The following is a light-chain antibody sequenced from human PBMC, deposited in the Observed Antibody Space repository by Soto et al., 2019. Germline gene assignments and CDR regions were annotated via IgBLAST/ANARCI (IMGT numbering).Light chain of an antibody. CDR2: DAS. Sequence: DIQMTQSPSSLSASVGDRVTITCQASQDISNYLNWYQQKPGKAPKLLIYDASNLETVVPSRFSGRGAGTDFTFTISSLQPEDMATYYCQQYDNLLTFGGGTKVEIK. CDR3: QQYDNLLT. V-gene: IGKV1-33*01. J-gene: IGKJ4*01. CDR1: QDISNY.